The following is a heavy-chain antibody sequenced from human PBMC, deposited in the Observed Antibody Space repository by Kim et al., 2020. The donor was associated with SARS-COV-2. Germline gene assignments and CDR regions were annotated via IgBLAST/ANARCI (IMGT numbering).Heavy chain of an antibody. CDR3: ARHPVSITIFGVVISYWYFDL. V-gene: IGHV7-4-1*02. Sequence: ASVKVSCKASGYTFTSYAMNWVRQAPGQGLEWMGWINTNTGNPTYAQGFTGRFVFSLDTSVSTAYLQISSLKAEDTAVYYCARHPVSITIFGVVISYWYFDLWGRDTLVTVSS. CDR1: GYTFTSYA. J-gene: IGHJ2*01. CDR2: INTNTGNP. D-gene: IGHD3-3*01.